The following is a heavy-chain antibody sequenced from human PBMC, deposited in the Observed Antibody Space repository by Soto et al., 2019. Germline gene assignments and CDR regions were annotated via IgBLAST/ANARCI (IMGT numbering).Heavy chain of an antibody. J-gene: IGHJ6*02. V-gene: IGHV1-69*06. Sequence: GASVKVSCKASGGTFNTYAISWVRQAPGQGLEWMGGIIPIFGTASYAQNFQGRVTITADKSTNTAYMELTSLISEDTGVYYCARIKPPDRAGRPPYYYYYYGLDVWGQGTTVTVSS. D-gene: IGHD6-6*01. CDR1: GGTFNTYA. CDR2: IIPIFGTA. CDR3: ARIKPPDRAGRPPYYYYYYGLDV.